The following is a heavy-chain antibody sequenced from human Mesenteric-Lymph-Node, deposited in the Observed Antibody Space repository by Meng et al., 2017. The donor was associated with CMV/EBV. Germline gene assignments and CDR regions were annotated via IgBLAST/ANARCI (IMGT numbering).Heavy chain of an antibody. CDR1: GFTVRSNY. V-gene: IGHV3-23*01. CDR2: ISGSGDIT. D-gene: IGHD3/OR15-3a*01. J-gene: IGHJ4*02. CDR3: ATVTGFVDPFDD. Sequence: GESLKISCVASGFTVRSNYMSWVRQAPGKGPEWVSSISGSGDITYYGDSVKGRFTASRDNSKNTVYLQLKSLRAEDTALYYCATVTGFVDPFDDWGQGTLVTVSS.